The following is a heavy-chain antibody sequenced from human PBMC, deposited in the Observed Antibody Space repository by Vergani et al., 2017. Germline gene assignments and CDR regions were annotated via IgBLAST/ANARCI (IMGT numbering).Heavy chain of an antibody. Sequence: VQLVQSGAEVKKPGESLKISCKGSGYSFTGYYMHWVRQAPGQGLEWMGWINPNSGGTNYAQKFQGRVTMTRDTSISTAYMELSRLRSDDTAVYYCARGSCLGGSCYKPLFDYWGQGILVTVSS. J-gene: IGHJ4*02. CDR1: GYSFTGYY. V-gene: IGHV1-2*02. CDR2: INPNSGGT. D-gene: IGHD2-15*01. CDR3: ARGSCLGGSCYKPLFDY.